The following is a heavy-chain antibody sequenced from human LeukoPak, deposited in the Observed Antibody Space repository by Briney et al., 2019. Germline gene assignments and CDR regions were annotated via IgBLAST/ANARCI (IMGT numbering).Heavy chain of an antibody. J-gene: IGHJ4*02. V-gene: IGHV5-51*01. D-gene: IGHD2-15*01. CDR2: IYPYDSDT. CDR3: ATRYCNGGSCYLI. Sequence: GESLKISCKSSGYSFANYWIGWVRQMPGKGLEWMGIIYPYDSDTRYSPSLKGQVTISADKSITSAYLQWSSLKASDSAMYYCATRYCNGGSCYLIWGQGTLVTVSS. CDR1: GYSFANYW.